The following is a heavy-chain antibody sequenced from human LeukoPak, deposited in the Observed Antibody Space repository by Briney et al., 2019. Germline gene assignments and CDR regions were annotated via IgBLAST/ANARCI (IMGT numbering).Heavy chain of an antibody. Sequence: SETLSLTCTVSGGSMSSYYWTWIRRPAGRGLEWIGRIYSSGSTGYNPSLKSRVTMSVDTSKNQFSLNLSSVTAADTAMYYCARHHSSGFYSGTVSWFDPWGQGTLVTVSS. V-gene: IGHV4-4*07. CDR1: GGSMSSYY. CDR3: ARHHSSGFYSGTVSWFDP. J-gene: IGHJ5*02. D-gene: IGHD3-22*01. CDR2: IYSSGST.